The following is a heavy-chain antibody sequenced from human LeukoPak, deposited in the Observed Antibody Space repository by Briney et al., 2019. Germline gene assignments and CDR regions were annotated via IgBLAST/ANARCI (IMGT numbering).Heavy chain of an antibody. CDR2: IYYSGST. D-gene: IGHD4-11*01. CDR3: ARDPYSNYEFDY. J-gene: IGHJ4*02. CDR1: GFTFSSYW. Sequence: PGGSLRLSCAASGFTFSSYWMSWIRQPPGKGLEWIGYIYYSGSTNYNPSLKGRVTISVDTSKNQFSLKLSSVTAADTAVYYCARDPYSNYEFDYWGQGTLVTVSS. V-gene: IGHV4-59*01.